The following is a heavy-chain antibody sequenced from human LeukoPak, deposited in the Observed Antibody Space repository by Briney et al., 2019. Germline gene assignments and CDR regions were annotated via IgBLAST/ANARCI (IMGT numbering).Heavy chain of an antibody. V-gene: IGHV1-69*05. D-gene: IGHD3-10*01. J-gene: IGHJ6*03. CDR2: FIPMFGTA. CDR1: GDTFSSYA. CDR3: ARVKLGRPYGSTGDFYNMDV. Sequence: GASVKVSCKASGDTFSSYAVSWVRQAPGQGLEWMGGFIPMFGTADYRQKFQDRVSITMDESTTTAYMELSSLTSEDTAVYYCARVKLGRPYGSTGDFYNMDVWGEGTTVTVSS.